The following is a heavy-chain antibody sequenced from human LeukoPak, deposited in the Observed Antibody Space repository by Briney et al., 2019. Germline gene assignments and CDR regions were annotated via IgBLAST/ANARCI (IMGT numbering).Heavy chain of an antibody. CDR2: INHSRST. V-gene: IGHV4-34*01. CDR3: ARHLVGVTMVRGVISYFDY. D-gene: IGHD3-10*01. Sequence: SETLSLTCAVYGGSFSPYYWSWIRQSPDKGLEWIGEINHSRSTNYNPSLKSRVTISVDTSKNQFSLKLSSVTAADTAVYYCARHLVGVTMVRGVISYFDYWGQGTLVTVSS. CDR1: GGSFSPYY. J-gene: IGHJ4*02.